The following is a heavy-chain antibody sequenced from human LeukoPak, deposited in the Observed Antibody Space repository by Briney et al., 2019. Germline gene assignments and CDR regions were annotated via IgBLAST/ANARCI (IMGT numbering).Heavy chain of an antibody. CDR2: ISSSSSYI. V-gene: IGHV3-21*01. CDR1: GFTFSSYS. J-gene: IGHJ6*03. D-gene: IGHD3-16*01. Sequence: GGSLRLSCAASGFTFSSYSMNWVRQAPGKGLEWVSSISSSSSYIYYADSVKGRFTISRDNAKNSLYLQMNSLRAEDTAVYYCARGAFSYYMDVWGQGTTVAVSS. CDR3: ARGAFSYYMDV.